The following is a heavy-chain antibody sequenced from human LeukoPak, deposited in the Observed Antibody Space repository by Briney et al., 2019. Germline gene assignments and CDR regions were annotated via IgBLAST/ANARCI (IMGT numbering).Heavy chain of an antibody. J-gene: IGHJ4*02. V-gene: IGHV1-18*01. Sequence: GASVKVSCKASGYTFTSYGISWVRQAPGQGLEWMGWISAYNGNINYAQKLQGRVTMTTDTSTSTAYMELRSLRSDDTAVYYCAKYYYDSSGYYSFDYWGQGTLVTVSS. CDR2: ISAYNGNI. D-gene: IGHD3-22*01. CDR3: AKYYYDSSGYYSFDY. CDR1: GYTFTSYG.